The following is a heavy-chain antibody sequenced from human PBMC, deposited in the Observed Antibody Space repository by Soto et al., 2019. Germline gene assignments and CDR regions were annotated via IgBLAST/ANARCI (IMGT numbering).Heavy chain of an antibody. CDR2: IWSAGLT. J-gene: IGHJ6*02. D-gene: IGHD5-18*01. Sequence: EVQLVESGGGLMQPGGSLRLSCAASGFTVSSKYMNWVRQAPGKGLEWVSIIWSAGLTYYADSVRGRFTISRDNSKNTLYLHMSSLGPEYTAVYYCVKERYAQLWLEDYGMDVWGQGTTVTV. V-gene: IGHV3-66*03. CDR3: VKERYAQLWLEDYGMDV. CDR1: GFTVSSKY.